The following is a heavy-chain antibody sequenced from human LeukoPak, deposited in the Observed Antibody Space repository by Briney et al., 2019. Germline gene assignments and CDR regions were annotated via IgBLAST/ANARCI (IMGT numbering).Heavy chain of an antibody. J-gene: IGHJ4*02. CDR3: ARVTISRGFFDY. D-gene: IGHD3-3*01. V-gene: IGHV3-23*01. Sequence: GGSLRLSCAASGFTFSSYAMGWVRQAPGKGLEWVSTISSNGAGTHFADSVRGRFTISRDNSKNTLYLQMNSLRAEDTAVYYCARVTISRGFFDYWGQGTLVTVSS. CDR1: GFTFSSYA. CDR2: ISSNGAGT.